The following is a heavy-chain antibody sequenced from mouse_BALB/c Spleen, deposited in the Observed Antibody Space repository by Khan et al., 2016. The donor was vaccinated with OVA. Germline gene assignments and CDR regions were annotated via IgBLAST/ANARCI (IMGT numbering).Heavy chain of an antibody. Sequence: EVELVESGGGLVQPGGSRKLSCAASGFTFSSFGMHWVRQAPEKGLEWVAYISSGSATIYYADIVKGRFTISRDNPKNTLFLQMSSLRSKDTAMYYCARSMITTWYFDVWGAGTTVTVSS. V-gene: IGHV5-17*02. CDR1: GFTFSSFG. J-gene: IGHJ1*01. D-gene: IGHD2-4*01. CDR2: ISSGSATI. CDR3: ARSMITTWYFDV.